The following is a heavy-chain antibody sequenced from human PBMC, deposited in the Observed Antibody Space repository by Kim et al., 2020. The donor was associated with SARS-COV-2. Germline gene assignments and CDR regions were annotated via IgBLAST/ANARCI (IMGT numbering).Heavy chain of an antibody. J-gene: IGHJ3*01. CDR2: IYTDGNT. CDR1: GFTVSSNY. V-gene: IGHV3-53*04. Sequence: GGSLRLSCAASGFTVSSNYMSWVRQAPGKGLEWVAVIYTDGNTKYADSVKGRFTISRHNSKNTLYLQMNSLRAEDTAVYYCASDFSGLNDFVFWGQGTMVTVSS. D-gene: IGHD3-22*01. CDR3: ASDFSGLNDFVF.